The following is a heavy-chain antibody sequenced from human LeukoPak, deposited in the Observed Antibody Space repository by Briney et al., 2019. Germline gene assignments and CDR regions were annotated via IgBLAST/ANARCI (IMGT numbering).Heavy chain of an antibody. CDR2: INPSSGGT. V-gene: IGHV1-2*02. J-gene: IGHJ5*02. Sequence: ASVNLSCKVSGYTFSVYHMHWVRQAPGQGREWMGWINPSSGGTNYAQNLQGRVTMTSDTSISTDYMELSSLRSHDTAVYYCGLVTSGNWWFDPWGQGTLVTVSS. CDR1: GYTFSVYH. CDR3: GLVTSGNWWFDP. D-gene: IGHD2-21*02.